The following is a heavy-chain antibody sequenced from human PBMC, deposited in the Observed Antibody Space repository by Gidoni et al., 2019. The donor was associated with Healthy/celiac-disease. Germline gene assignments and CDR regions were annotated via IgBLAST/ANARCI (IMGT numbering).Heavy chain of an antibody. CDR3: ARSLGGYFDWTPYYYYGMDV. J-gene: IGHJ6*02. D-gene: IGHD3-9*01. CDR1: GYTFTSYY. CDR2: INPSGGST. V-gene: IGHV1-46*01. Sequence: QVQLVQSGAEVKKPGASVKVSCKASGYTFTSYYMHWVRKAPGQGLEWMGIINPSGGSTSYAQKFQGRVTMTRDTSTSTVYMELSSLRSEDTAVYYCARSLGGYFDWTPYYYYGMDVWGQGTTVTVSS.